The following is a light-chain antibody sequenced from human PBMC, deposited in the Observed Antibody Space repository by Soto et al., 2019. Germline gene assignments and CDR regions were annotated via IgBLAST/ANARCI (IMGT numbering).Light chain of an antibody. CDR3: QQRTDWPL. CDR2: GAS. Sequence: EIVMTQSPATLSVSPGEGATLSCRASQSVSSKLAWYQQKPGQAPRLLIYGASTRATGTPARFSGSGSETDFTLTISSLEPEDFAVYYRQQRTDWPLFGPGTKVDIK. CDR1: QSVSSK. V-gene: IGKV3-15*01. J-gene: IGKJ3*01.